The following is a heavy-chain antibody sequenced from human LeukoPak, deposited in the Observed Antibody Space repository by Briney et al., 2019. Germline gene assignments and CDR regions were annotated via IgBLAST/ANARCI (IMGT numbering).Heavy chain of an antibody. CDR1: GGSISSGGYY. CDR2: IYYSGST. CDR3: ARGRSYGPFLRWSY. V-gene: IGHV4-31*03. Sequence: SETLSLTCTVSGGSISSGGYYWSWIRQHPGKGLEWIGYIYYSGSTYYNPSLKSRVTISVDTSKNQFSLKLSSVTAADTAVYYCARGRSYGPFLRWSYWGQGTLVTVSS. J-gene: IGHJ4*02. D-gene: IGHD1-26*01.